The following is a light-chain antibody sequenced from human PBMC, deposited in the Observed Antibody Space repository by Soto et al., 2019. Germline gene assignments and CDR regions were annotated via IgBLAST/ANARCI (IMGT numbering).Light chain of an antibody. CDR3: HQHSNVPPWT. V-gene: IGKV1-39*01. CDR1: QSISNY. CDR2: AAS. J-gene: IGKJ1*01. Sequence: DIQMTQSPSSLSASVGDRVTITCRASQSISNYLDWYQLKPGKDPKLLIYAASSLQSGVPSRFTGSVSGTDFTLTIINRQAEDFATYYCHQHSNVPPWTFGQGTKVEIK.